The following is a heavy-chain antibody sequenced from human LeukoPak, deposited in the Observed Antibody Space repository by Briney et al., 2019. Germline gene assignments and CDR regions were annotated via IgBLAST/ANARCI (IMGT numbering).Heavy chain of an antibody. Sequence: GGSLRLSCAASGFTFSTYTVNWVRQAPGKGLEWVSYISSTSSPIYYADSVKGRFTISRDNAKNSLYLQMNGLRAEDTAVYYCARDDSYGLDYWGQGTLVTVSS. CDR3: ARDDSYGLDY. CDR2: ISSTSSPI. D-gene: IGHD5-18*01. CDR1: GFTFSTYT. J-gene: IGHJ4*02. V-gene: IGHV3-48*04.